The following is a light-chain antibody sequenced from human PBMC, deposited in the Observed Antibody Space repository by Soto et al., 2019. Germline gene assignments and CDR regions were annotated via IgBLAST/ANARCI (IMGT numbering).Light chain of an antibody. Sequence: QSVLTQPPSASGSPGQSVTISCTGTSSDVGGYNYVPWYQQHPGKAPKLMIYEVSKRPSGVPDRFSGSKSGNTASLTVSGLQAEDEADYYCSSYAGSNILYAFGTGTKVTVL. CDR1: SSDVGGYNY. CDR3: SSYAGSNILYA. J-gene: IGLJ1*01. V-gene: IGLV2-8*01. CDR2: EVS.